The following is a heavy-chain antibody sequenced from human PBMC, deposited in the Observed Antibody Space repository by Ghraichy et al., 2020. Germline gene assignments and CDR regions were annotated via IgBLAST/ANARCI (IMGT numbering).Heavy chain of an antibody. D-gene: IGHD5-24*01. CDR3: AREEVEMTTIRAFDI. Sequence: SQTLSLTCTVSGGSISSGGYYWSWIRQHPGKGLEWIGYIYYSGSTYYNPSLKSRVTISVDTSKNQFSLKLSSVTAADTAVYYCAREEVEMTTIRAFDIWGQGTMVTVSS. V-gene: IGHV4-31*03. CDR2: IYYSGST. J-gene: IGHJ3*02. CDR1: GGSISSGGYY.